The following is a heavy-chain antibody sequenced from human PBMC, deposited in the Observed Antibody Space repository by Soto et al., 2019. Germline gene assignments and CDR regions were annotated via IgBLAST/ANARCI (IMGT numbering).Heavy chain of an antibody. D-gene: IGHD7-27*01. Sequence: EVQLVESGGGVVQPGGSLRLSCAASGFTFSSYSMNWVRQAPGKGLQWISYISSSSNTIYYADSVKGRFTISRDYAKNSLYLQMNSLTDDDTAVYYWVRGVPGDQTCFWYGMDVWGEGATVTVSS. CDR1: GFTFSSYS. J-gene: IGHJ6*04. CDR3: VRGVPGDQTCFWYGMDV. V-gene: IGHV3-48*02. CDR2: ISSSSNTI.